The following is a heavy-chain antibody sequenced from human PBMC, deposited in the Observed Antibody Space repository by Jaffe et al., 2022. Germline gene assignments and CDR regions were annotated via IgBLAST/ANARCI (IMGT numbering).Heavy chain of an antibody. CDR3: ARGKTPGPITMIQGAHESLLRTPYPPFDY. Sequence: QLQLQESGPGLVKPSETLSLTCTVSGGSISSSSYYWDWIRQPPGKGLEWIGSIYYSGSTYYNPSLKSRVTISVDTSKNQFSLKLSSVTAADTAVYYCARGKTPGPITMIQGAHESLLRTPYPPFDYWGQGTLVTVSS. J-gene: IGHJ4*02. CDR1: GGSISSSSYY. CDR2: IYYSGST. D-gene: IGHD3-10*01. V-gene: IGHV4-39*01.